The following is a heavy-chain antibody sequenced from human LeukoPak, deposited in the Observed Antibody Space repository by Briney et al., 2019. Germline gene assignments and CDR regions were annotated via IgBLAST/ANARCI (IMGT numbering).Heavy chain of an antibody. J-gene: IGHJ6*03. CDR2: ISHGGGT. V-gene: IGHV4-34*01. CDR3: ARRGWEVGATLYYYYYMDV. Sequence: PSETLSLTCTVSGGSISSYYWSWIRQPPGKGLEWIGEISHGGGTNYNPSLKSRVTISVDTSKNQFSLKLRSVTAADTAVYYCARRGWEVGATLYYYYYMDVWAKGTTVIVSS. CDR1: GGSISSYY. D-gene: IGHD1-26*01.